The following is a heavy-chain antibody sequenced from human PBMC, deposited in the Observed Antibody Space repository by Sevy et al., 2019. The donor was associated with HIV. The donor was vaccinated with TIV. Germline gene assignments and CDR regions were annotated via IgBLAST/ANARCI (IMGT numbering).Heavy chain of an antibody. J-gene: IGHJ4*02. D-gene: IGHD6-19*01. Sequence: GGSLRLSCAASRVTFSSYGIHWVRQAPGKGLEWVAVISYDGSNKYYADSVKGRFTISRDNSKNTLYLQMNSLRAEDTAVYYCARRRYSSGWENFDYWGQGTLVTVSS. CDR2: ISYDGSNK. CDR3: ARRRYSSGWENFDY. V-gene: IGHV3-30*03. CDR1: RVTFSSYG.